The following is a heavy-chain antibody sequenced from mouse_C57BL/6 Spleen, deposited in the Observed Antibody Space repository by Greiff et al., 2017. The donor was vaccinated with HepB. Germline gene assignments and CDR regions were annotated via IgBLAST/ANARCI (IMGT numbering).Heavy chain of an antibody. CDR1: GFNIKDDY. V-gene: IGHV14-4*01. CDR3: TTENYYGSVAY. D-gene: IGHD1-1*01. CDR2: IDPENGDT. Sequence: VHVKQSGAELVRPGASVKLSCTASGFNIKDDYMHWVKQRPEQGLEWIGWIDPENGDTEYASKFQGKATITADTSSNTAYLQLSSLTSEDTAVYYCTTENYYGSVAYWGQGTLVTVSA. J-gene: IGHJ3*01.